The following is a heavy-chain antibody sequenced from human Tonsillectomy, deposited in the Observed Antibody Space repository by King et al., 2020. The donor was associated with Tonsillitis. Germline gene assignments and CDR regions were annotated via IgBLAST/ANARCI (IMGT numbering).Heavy chain of an antibody. CDR3: ARTKYYYDSSGYYSFDY. CDR1: GFTFSTYN. Sequence: QLVQSGGGLVKPGGSLRLSCAASGFTFSTYNMNWVRQAPGKGLEWVSSISSSSTYIYYADSVKGRFTISRDNAKNSLYLQMNSLRAEDTAVYFCARTKYYYDSSGYYSFDYWGQGTLVTVSS. D-gene: IGHD3-22*01. J-gene: IGHJ4*02. CDR2: ISSSSTYI. V-gene: IGHV3-21*01.